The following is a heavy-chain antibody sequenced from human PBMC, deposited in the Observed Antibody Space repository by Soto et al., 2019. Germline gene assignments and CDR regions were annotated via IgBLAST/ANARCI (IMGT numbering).Heavy chain of an antibody. Sequence: SVKGSCKASGGTFSSYAISWVRQAPGQGLEWMGGIIPIFGTANYAQKFQGRVTITADESTSTDYMELSSLRSEDTAVYYCARENRAYYASSRYYSHDDCDRRGR. D-gene: IGHD3-22*01. J-gene: IGHJ2*01. CDR3: ARENRAYYASSRYYSHDDCDR. CDR2: IIPIFGTA. V-gene: IGHV1-69*01. CDR1: GGTFSSYA.